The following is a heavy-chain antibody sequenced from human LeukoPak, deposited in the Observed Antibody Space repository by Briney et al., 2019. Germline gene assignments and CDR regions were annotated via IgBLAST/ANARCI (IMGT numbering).Heavy chain of an antibody. CDR3: ARDSGYDFWSGYGANWFDP. CDR1: GYTFTGYY. CDR2: INPNSGGT. D-gene: IGHD3-3*01. Sequence: GASVKVSCKASGYTFTGYYMHWVRQAPGQGLEWMGWINPNSGGTNYAQKFQGRVTMTRDTSISTAYMELSRLRSDDTAVYYCARDSGYDFWSGYGANWFDPRGQGTLVTVSS. J-gene: IGHJ5*02. V-gene: IGHV1-2*02.